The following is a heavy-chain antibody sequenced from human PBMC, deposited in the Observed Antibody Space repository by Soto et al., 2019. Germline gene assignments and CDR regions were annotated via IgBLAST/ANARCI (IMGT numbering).Heavy chain of an antibody. V-gene: IGHV4-59*12. CDR1: GGSISSYY. Sequence: SETLSLTCPVSGGSISSYYWSWIRQPPGKGLEWIGYIYYSGSTSYNPSLKSRVTISVDRSKNQFSLKLSSVTAADTAVYYCARAHGSGWGAFDIWGQGTMVTVSS. D-gene: IGHD3-10*01. J-gene: IGHJ3*02. CDR2: IYYSGST. CDR3: ARAHGSGWGAFDI.